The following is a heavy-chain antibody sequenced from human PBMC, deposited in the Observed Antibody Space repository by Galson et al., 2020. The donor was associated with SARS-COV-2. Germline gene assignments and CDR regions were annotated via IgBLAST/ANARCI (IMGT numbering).Heavy chain of an antibody. CDR2: IWYDGSNK. Sequence: TGGSMRLSCAASGFTFSSYGMHWVRQAPGKGLEWVAVIWYDGSNKYYADSVKGRFTISRDNSKNTLYLQMNSLRAEDTAVYYCARMGTIFGVASLRLDYWGQGTLVTVSS. J-gene: IGHJ4*02. V-gene: IGHV3-33*01. D-gene: IGHD3-3*01. CDR3: ARMGTIFGVASLRLDY. CDR1: GFTFSSYG.